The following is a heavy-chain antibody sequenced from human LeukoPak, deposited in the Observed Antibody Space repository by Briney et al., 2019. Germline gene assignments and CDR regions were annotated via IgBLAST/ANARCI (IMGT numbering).Heavy chain of an antibody. CDR2: IIPILGIA. D-gene: IGHD3-22*01. CDR1: GGTFSSYA. J-gene: IGHJ3*02. V-gene: IGHV1-69*04. Sequence: SVKVSCKASGGTFSSYAISWVRQAPGQGLEWMGRIIPILGIANYAQKFQGRVTITADKSTSTAYMELSSLRSEDTAVYYCARPLLHPNYYYDSSRDDAFDIWGQGTMVTVSS. CDR3: ARPLLHPNYYYDSSRDDAFDI.